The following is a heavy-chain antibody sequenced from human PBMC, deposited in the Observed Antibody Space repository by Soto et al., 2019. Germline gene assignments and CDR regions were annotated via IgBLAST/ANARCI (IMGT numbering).Heavy chain of an antibody. CDR1: RYTFSRFG. CDR3: ARPLDYYCCAMDV. Sequence: ASVKVSCKASRYTFSRFGINWVRQAPGQGLEGMGWISAYSGNTNYAQRFQGRVTMTTDTSTTTAYMELTSLRSDDTAVYYCARPLDYYCCAMDVWGQGTTVTVSS. J-gene: IGHJ6*02. V-gene: IGHV1-18*01. CDR2: ISAYSGNT.